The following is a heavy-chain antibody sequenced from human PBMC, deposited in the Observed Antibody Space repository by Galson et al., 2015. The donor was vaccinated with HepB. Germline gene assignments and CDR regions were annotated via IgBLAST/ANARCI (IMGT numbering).Heavy chain of an antibody. CDR3: ARDGAPRNWGRYYYYGMDV. V-gene: IGHV6-1*01. CDR2: TYYRSKWYN. CDR1: GDSVSSHSAA. J-gene: IGHJ6*02. Sequence: CAISGDSVSSHSAAWNWIRHSPSRGLEWLGRTYYRSKWYNDYAVSVKSRITINPDTSKNQFSLQLNSVTPEDTAVYYCARDGAPRNWGRYYYYGMDVWGQGTTVTVSS. D-gene: IGHD7-27*01.